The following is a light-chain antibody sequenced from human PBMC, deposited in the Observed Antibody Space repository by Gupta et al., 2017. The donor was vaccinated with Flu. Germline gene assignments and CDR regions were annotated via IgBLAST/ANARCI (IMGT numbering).Light chain of an antibody. CDR2: QDT. J-gene: IGLJ3*02. CDR3: QTWDSSTGV. Sequence: SYELTQPASVSVSPGQIASITCSGDKLGDKYASWFQQKPGQSPVLVIYQDTRRPSGIPERFSGSTSGNTATLTIGGTQPRDEDDYYCQTWDSSTGVFGGGTKLTVL. CDR1: KLGDKY. V-gene: IGLV3-1*01.